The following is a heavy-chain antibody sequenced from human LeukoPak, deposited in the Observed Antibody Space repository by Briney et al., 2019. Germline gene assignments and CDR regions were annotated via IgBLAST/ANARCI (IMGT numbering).Heavy chain of an antibody. CDR3: ARVYYYGSGSYYNTLTSFFDP. CDR2: IYYSGST. CDR1: GGSISSYY. D-gene: IGHD3-10*01. V-gene: IGHV4-59*01. Sequence: SETLSLTCTVSGGSISSYYWSWIRQPPGKGLEWIGYIYYSGSTNYNPSLKSRVTISVDTSKNQFSLKLSSVTAADTAVYYCARVYYYGSGSYYNTLTSFFDPWGQGTLVTVSS. J-gene: IGHJ5*02.